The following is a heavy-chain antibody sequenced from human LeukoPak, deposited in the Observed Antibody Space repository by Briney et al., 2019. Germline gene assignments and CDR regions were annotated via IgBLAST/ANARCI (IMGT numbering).Heavy chain of an antibody. CDR3: AKNVDYSSRGADY. CDR1: GFTFSSYS. Sequence: GGSLRLSCAASGFTFSSYSMNWVRQAPGKGLEWVSAISGSGASTYYADSVKGRFTISRDNSKNTLYLQMNSLRAEDTAVYYCAKNVDYSSRGADYWGQGTLVTVSS. D-gene: IGHD6-19*01. J-gene: IGHJ4*02. V-gene: IGHV3-23*01. CDR2: ISGSGAST.